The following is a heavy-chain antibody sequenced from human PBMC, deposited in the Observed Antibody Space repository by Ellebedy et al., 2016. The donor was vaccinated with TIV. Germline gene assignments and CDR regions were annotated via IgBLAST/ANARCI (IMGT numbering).Heavy chain of an antibody. J-gene: IGHJ4*02. CDR2: IGSRGNNI. D-gene: IGHD3-10*01. CDR1: GFTFTTHA. Sequence: GGSLRLXXSASGFTFTTHAMHYFRQAPGKGLEYVATIGSRGNNIQYADAVKGRFIISRNNSNNTLSLEMNSLTPEDTAVYFCVKGGSSGSGSYNLWGQGTLVTVSS. CDR3: VKGGSSGSGSYNL. V-gene: IGHV3-64D*06.